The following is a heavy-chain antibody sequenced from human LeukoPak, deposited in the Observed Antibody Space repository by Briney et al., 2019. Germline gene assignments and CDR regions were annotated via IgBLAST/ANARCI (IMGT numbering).Heavy chain of an antibody. V-gene: IGHV3-7*01. CDR2: IKQDGSEK. D-gene: IGHD3-16*01. J-gene: IGHJ4*02. CDR3: ARVTIGGGDIDY. CDR1: GFTFSNYW. Sequence: GGSLRLSCAASGFTFSNYWMSWVRQAPGKGLEWVANIKQDGSEKYYVDSVKGRFTISRDNAKNSLYLQMNSLRAEDTAVYYCARVTIGGGDIDYWGQGTLVTVSS.